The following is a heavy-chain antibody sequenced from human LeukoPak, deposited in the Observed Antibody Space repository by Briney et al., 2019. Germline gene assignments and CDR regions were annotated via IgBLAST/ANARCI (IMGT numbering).Heavy chain of an antibody. CDR2: INPSGGST. Sequence: VASVKVSCKASGYTFTSYYMHWVRQAPEQGLEWMGIINPSGGSTSYAQKFQGRVTMTRDTSTSTVYMELSSLRSEDTAVYYCARDRVVTPQYYYYGMDVWGQGTTVTVSS. V-gene: IGHV1-46*01. CDR3: ARDRVVTPQYYYYGMDV. J-gene: IGHJ6*02. D-gene: IGHD4-23*01. CDR1: GYTFTSYY.